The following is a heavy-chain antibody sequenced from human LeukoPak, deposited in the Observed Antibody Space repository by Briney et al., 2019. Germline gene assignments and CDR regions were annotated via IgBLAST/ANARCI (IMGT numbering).Heavy chain of an antibody. J-gene: IGHJ4*02. V-gene: IGHV3-43*01. CDR3: AKSGYSGYDDYYFDY. CDR1: GFTFDDYT. D-gene: IGHD5-12*01. CDR2: ISWDGGST. Sequence: GGSLRLSCAASGFTFDDYTMHWVRQAPGKGLEWVSLISWDGGSTYYADSVKGRFTISIDNSKNSLYLQMNSLRTEDTALYYCAKSGYSGYDDYYFDYWGQGTLVTVSS.